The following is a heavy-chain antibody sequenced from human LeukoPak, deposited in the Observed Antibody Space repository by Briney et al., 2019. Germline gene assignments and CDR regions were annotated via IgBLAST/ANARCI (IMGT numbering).Heavy chain of an antibody. J-gene: IGHJ4*02. CDR2: ISGVASDI. CDR1: GFTFTDYY. D-gene: IGHD5-18*01. Sequence: GGSLRLSCTASGFTFTDYYMTWIRQAPGKGLEWVSYISGVASDIFYADSVKGRFTISRDNAKNSLCLQMVSLRAEDTAVYYCARLRGYSYGYGDYWGQGTLVTVSS. V-gene: IGHV3-11*04. CDR3: ARLRGYSYGYGDY.